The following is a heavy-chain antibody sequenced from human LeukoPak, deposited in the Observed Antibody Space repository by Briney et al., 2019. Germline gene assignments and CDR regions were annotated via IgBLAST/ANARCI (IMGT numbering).Heavy chain of an antibody. D-gene: IGHD6-13*01. CDR2: IYHSGST. CDR1: GGSISSGGYS. Sequence: SETLSLTCAVSGGSISSGGYSWSWIRQPPGKGLEWIGYIYHSGSTYYNPSLKSRVTISVDRSKNQFSLKLSSVTAADTAVYYCARRFVGYDSSWGASDIWGLGAMVTVSS. CDR3: ARRFVGYDSSWGASDI. V-gene: IGHV4-30-2*01. J-gene: IGHJ3*02.